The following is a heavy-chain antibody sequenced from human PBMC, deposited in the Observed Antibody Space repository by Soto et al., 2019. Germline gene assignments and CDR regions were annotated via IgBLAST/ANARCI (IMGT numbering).Heavy chain of an antibody. CDR2: IYYSGST. CDR3: ARSRTTVTPSGFHH. D-gene: IGHD4-17*01. CDR1: GGSISSSNW. Sequence: SETLSLTCAVSGGSISSSNWWSWVRQPPGKGLEWIGYIYYSGSTNYNPSLKSRVTISVDTSKNQFSLKLSSVTAADTAVYYCARSRTTVTPSGFHHWGQGTLVTVSS. V-gene: IGHV4-4*02. J-gene: IGHJ1*01.